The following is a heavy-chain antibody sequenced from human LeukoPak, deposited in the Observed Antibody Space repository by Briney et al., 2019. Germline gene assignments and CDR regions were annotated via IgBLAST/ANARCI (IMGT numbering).Heavy chain of an antibody. D-gene: IGHD3-9*01. CDR2: INPNSGGT. V-gene: IGHV1-2*02. CDR3: ARIKRGYDILTGYYTHWFDP. J-gene: IGHJ5*02. Sequence: GASVKVSCKASGYTFTGYYMHWVRQAPGQGLEWMGGINPNSGGTNYAQKLQGRVTMTRDTSISTAYMELSRLRSDDTAVYYCARIKRGYDILTGYYTHWFDPWGQGTLVTVSS. CDR1: GYTFTGYY.